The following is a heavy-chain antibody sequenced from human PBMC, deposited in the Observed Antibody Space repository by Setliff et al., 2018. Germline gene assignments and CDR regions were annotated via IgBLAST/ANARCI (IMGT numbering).Heavy chain of an antibody. D-gene: IGHD3-10*01. CDR1: GESFSGYF. Sequence: SETLSLTCAVYGESFSGYFWSWIRQTPEKGLEWIGEISHSGNTNYNPSFKSRVTISIDTSKNQFSLHLISVTAADTAVYYCARHVGTRSRGYNYYYYFMDVWGKGTTVTVSS. J-gene: IGHJ6*03. V-gene: IGHV4-34*01. CDR3: ARHVGTRSRGYNYYYYFMDV. CDR2: ISHSGNT.